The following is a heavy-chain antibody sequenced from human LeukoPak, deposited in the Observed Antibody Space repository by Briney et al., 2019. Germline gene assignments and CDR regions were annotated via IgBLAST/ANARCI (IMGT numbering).Heavy chain of an antibody. CDR1: GFTFSSYG. D-gene: IGHD3-10*01. CDR3: AKDYYGSGRYYHFDY. CDR2: ISYDGSNK. V-gene: IGHV3-30*18. J-gene: IGHJ4*02. Sequence: GGSLRVSCAASGFTFSSYGMHWVRQAPGNGLEWVAVISYDGSNKYYADSVKGRFTISRDNSKNTLYLQMNSLRAEDTAVYYCAKDYYGSGRYYHFDYWGQGTLVTVSS.